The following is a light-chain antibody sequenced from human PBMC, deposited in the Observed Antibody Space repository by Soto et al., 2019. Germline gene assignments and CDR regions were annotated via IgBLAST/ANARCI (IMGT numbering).Light chain of an antibody. V-gene: IGLV2-8*01. J-gene: IGLJ1*01. CDR1: SSDVGATDY. Sequence: QSVLTQPPSASGSLGQSVAISCTGTSSDVGATDYVSWYQHHSGKAPTLLLYEVNKRPSGVPDRFSGSKSGNTASLTVSGLQADDEADYYCISHAGTSNVLGTGTKLTVL. CDR3: ISHAGTSNV. CDR2: EVN.